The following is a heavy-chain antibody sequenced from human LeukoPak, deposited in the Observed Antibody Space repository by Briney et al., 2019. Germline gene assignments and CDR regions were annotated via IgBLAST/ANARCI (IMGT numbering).Heavy chain of an antibody. CDR1: GGSISSSSYY. Sequence: SETLSLTCTVSGGSISSSSYYWGWIRQPPGKVLEWIGSIYYSGSTYYNPSPKSRVTISVDTSKNQFSLKLSSVTAADTAVYYCARIQLWFGPIDYWGQGTLVTVSS. D-gene: IGHD5-18*01. CDR3: ARIQLWFGPIDY. V-gene: IGHV4-39*01. CDR2: IYYSGST. J-gene: IGHJ4*02.